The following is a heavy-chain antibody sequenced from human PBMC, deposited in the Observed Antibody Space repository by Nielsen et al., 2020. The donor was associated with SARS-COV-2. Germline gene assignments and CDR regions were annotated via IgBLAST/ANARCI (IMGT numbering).Heavy chain of an antibody. Sequence: GESLKISCAASGFTVSSNYMSWVRQAPGKGLEWVSVIYSGGSTYYADSVKGRFTISRDNSKNMVYLQTNSLRDEDTAVYYCAKDRLHYSYGYYGMDVWGQGTTVTVSS. J-gene: IGHJ6*02. CDR2: IYSGGST. V-gene: IGHV3-53*05. CDR1: GFTVSSNY. D-gene: IGHD5-18*01. CDR3: AKDRLHYSYGYYGMDV.